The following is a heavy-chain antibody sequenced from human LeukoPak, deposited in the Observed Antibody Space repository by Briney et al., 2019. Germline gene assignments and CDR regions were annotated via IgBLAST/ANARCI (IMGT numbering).Heavy chain of an antibody. CDR2: ISSSSTYI. CDR3: ANFYFDSLGSDY. Sequence: SGGSLRLSCAASGFTFSSYTMNWVRQAPGKGLEWVSSISSSSTYIYYADSVKGRFTISRDNAKNSLYLRIDSLRAEDTAVYYCANFYFDSLGSDYWGQGTLVTVSS. J-gene: IGHJ4*02. D-gene: IGHD3-9*01. V-gene: IGHV3-21*01. CDR1: GFTFSSYT.